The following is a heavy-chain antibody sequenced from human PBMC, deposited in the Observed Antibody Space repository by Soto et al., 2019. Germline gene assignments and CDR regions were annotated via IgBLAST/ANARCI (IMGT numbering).Heavy chain of an antibody. CDR2: ISGSGGST. J-gene: IGHJ4*02. V-gene: IGHV3-23*01. CDR1: GFTFSSYA. CDR3: AKEWELLPSPFDY. Sequence: PGGSLRLSCAASGFTFSSYAMSWVRQSPGKGLEWVSAISGSGGSTYYADSVKGRFTISRDNSKSTLYLQMNSLRAEDTAVYYCAKEWELLPSPFDYWGQGTLVTVSS. D-gene: IGHD1-26*01.